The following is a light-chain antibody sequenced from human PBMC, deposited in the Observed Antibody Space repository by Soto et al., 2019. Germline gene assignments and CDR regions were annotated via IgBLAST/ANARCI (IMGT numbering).Light chain of an antibody. CDR3: QQSYSAPSIT. Sequence: DIQMTQSPSSLSASVGDRVTITCRASQSISSYLNWYQQKPGKAPKLLIYAASRLQSGVASRFSASGSGTDFTLPSDSLQPEDFATYYCQQSYSAPSITFGQGTRLEIK. CDR1: QSISSY. J-gene: IGKJ5*01. CDR2: AAS. V-gene: IGKV1-39*01.